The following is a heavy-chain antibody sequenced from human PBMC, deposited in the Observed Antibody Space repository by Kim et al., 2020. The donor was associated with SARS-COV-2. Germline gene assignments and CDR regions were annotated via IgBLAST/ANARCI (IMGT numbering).Heavy chain of an antibody. D-gene: IGHD4-17*01. CDR3: ARGVTVNGYFDY. J-gene: IGHJ4*02. V-gene: IGHV4-31*03. CDR2: IYYSGST. Sequence: SETLSLTCTVSGGSISSGGYYWSWIRQHPGKGLVWIGYIYYSGSTNYNPSLNSRVTISVDTSKNQFSLTLSSVTAADTAVYYCARGVTVNGYFDYWGQGTLVTVSS. CDR1: GGSISSGGYY.